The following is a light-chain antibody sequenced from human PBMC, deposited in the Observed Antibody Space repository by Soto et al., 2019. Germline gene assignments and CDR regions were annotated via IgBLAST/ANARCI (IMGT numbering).Light chain of an antibody. Sequence: IQMTQSPSTLSAFVGDRVTITCRASQSISRWLAWYQQKPGKAPNLLIYAASSLHSGVPSRFSGSGSGTDFTLTISSLQPEDFATYYCQQSYSSITFGQGTLLEIK. CDR2: AAS. CDR1: QSISRW. J-gene: IGKJ5*01. CDR3: QQSYSSIT. V-gene: IGKV1-39*01.